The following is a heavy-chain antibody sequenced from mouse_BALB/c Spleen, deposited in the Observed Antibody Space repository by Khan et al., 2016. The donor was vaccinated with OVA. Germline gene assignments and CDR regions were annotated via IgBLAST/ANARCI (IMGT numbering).Heavy chain of an antibody. CDR1: GYTFTNYD. CDR2: IYPGDGST. V-gene: IGHV1S56*01. Sequence: QVQLKESGPELVKPGALVKISCKASGYTFTNYDINWVKQRPGQGNEWIGWIYPGDGSTKYNEKFEGKATLTADTSSSTAYMQFSTLTSETSAGYFGTRSHYDDGVMVYWGQGTSVTVSS. CDR3: TRSHYDDGVMVY. J-gene: IGHJ4*01. D-gene: IGHD2-4*01.